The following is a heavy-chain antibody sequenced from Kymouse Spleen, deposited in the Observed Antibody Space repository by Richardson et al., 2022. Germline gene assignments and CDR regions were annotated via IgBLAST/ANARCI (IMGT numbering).Heavy chain of an antibody. V-gene: IGHV3-9*01. CDR2: ISWNSGSI. Sequence: EVQLVESGGGLVQPGRSLRLSCAASGFTFDDYAMHWVRQAPGKGLEWVSGISWNSGSIGYADSVKGRFTISRDNAKNSLYLQMNSLRAEDTALYYCAKDIRRYFDWSGWFDPWGQGTLVTVSS. J-gene: IGHJ5*02. CDR3: AKDIRRYFDWSGWFDP. D-gene: IGHD3-9*01. CDR1: GFTFDDYA.